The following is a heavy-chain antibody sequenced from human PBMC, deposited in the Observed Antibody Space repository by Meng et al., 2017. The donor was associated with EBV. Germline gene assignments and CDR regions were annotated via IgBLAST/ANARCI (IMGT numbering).Heavy chain of an antibody. Sequence: VHLVQSGAEGKKPWSSVKVSCKTSGGTFRSDAVSWVRQAPGQGLEWMGGLIPMSDAPHYAQKFQGRVTMTADESTNTHYMDLSGLRFEDTAVYYCASESGRGFTPDYWGRGTLVTVSS. V-gene: IGHV1-69*01. CDR2: LIPMSDAP. J-gene: IGHJ4*02. D-gene: IGHD3-10*01. CDR1: GGTFRSDA. CDR3: ASESGRGFTPDY.